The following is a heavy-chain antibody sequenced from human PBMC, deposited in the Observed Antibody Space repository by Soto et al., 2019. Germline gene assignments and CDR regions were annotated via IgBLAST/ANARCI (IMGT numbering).Heavy chain of an antibody. CDR3: ARDRANCSSTSCYLGAFDI. Sequence: GGSLRLSCAASGFTFSSYAMHWVRQAPGKGLEWVAVISYDGSNKYYADYVKGRFTISRDNSKNTLYLQMNSLRAEDTAVYYCARDRANCSSTSCYLGAFDIWGQGTMVTVSS. D-gene: IGHD2-2*01. CDR1: GFTFSSYA. J-gene: IGHJ3*02. CDR2: ISYDGSNK. V-gene: IGHV3-30-3*01.